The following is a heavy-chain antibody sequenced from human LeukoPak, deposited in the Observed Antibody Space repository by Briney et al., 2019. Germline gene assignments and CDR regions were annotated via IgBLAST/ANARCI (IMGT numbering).Heavy chain of an antibody. CDR3: ARGASRDPPVREYYFDY. CDR1: GFTFDDYA. CDR2: ISWNSGTI. J-gene: IGHJ4*02. Sequence: GRSLRLSCAASGFTFDDYAMHWVRQAPGKGLEWVSGISWNSGTIGYADSVKGRFTISRDNAKNSLYLQMNSLRAEDTAVYYCARGASRDPPVREYYFDYWGQGTLVTVSS. D-gene: IGHD3-10*01. V-gene: IGHV3-9*01.